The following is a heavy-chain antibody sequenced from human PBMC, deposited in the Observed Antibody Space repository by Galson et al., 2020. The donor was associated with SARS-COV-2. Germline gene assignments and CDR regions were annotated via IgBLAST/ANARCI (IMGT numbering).Heavy chain of an antibody. D-gene: IGHD2-2*01. V-gene: IGHV3-66*02. CDR2: IYRGGNT. CDR3: ARRMTSLWGMDV. J-gene: IGHJ6*02. CDR1: GLIVSSSY. Sequence: GGSLRLSCEVFGLIVSSSYMSWVRQAPGKGLEWVSIIYRGGNTYYADSVKGRFTISRDNSKTTLYLQMNSLRPEDTAVYFCARRMTSLWGMDVWGQGPRSPSP.